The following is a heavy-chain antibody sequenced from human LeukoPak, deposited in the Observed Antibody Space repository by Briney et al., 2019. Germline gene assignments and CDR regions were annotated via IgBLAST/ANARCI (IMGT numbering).Heavy chain of an antibody. Sequence: GGSLRLSCAASGFIFRTYWMSWVRQPPGKGLEWVANIKQDGSAKSYVDSVKGRFTISRDNAKNSVYLQLSSLRDEDTAVYYCARDQGVSSTWSEAFDFWGQGTTVTVSS. V-gene: IGHV3-7*01. CDR1: GFIFRTYW. CDR2: IKQDGSAK. CDR3: ARDQGVSSTWSEAFDF. D-gene: IGHD2-2*01. J-gene: IGHJ3*01.